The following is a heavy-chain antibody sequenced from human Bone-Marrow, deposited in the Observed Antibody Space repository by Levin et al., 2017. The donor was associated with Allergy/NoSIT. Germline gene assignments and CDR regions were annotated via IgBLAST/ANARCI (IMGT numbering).Heavy chain of an antibody. J-gene: IGHJ4*02. Sequence: PGGSLRLSCKASGYSFSIYYIAWVRQMPGKGLEWMGIIYPGDSDARYSPSFEGQVTISADKSISAAFLEWNSLKASDTAIYYCARRDSGGWFYDSWGQGTLVTVSS. V-gene: IGHV5-51*01. CDR3: ARRDSGGWFYDS. CDR1: GYSFSIYY. CDR2: IYPGDSDA. D-gene: IGHD6-19*01.